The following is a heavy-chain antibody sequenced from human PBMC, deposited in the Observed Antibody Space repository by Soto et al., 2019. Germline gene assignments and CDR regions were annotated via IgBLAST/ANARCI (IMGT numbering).Heavy chain of an antibody. CDR3: ARDLNVGQGTFPGLNSAFDI. V-gene: IGHV3-21*01. Sequence: LVESGGGLVKPGGSLRISCAASGFTFSSYTMNWVRQAPGKGLEWVSSISSSSRYIYYADSVKGRFTISRENAKNSLYLQMNSLRAEDTAVYYCARDLNVGQGTFPGLNSAFDIWGQGTMVTVSS. CDR1: GFTFSSYT. D-gene: IGHD1-1*01. J-gene: IGHJ3*02. CDR2: ISSSSRYI.